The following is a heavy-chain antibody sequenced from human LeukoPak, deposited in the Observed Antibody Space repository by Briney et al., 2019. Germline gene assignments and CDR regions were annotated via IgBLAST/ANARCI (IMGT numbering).Heavy chain of an antibody. V-gene: IGHV3-72*01. CDR3: TKLARAPRDFDY. CDR2: SREKGNSYTT. D-gene: IGHD3-10*01. Sequence: GGSLRLSCAASGFTFSDHYIDWVRQAPGKGLERVCRSREKGNSYTTAYAASVRGRFTISRDDSKNSLYLQMNSLKIEDTAVYYCTKLARAPRDFDYWGQGTLVTVSS. CDR1: GFTFSDHY. J-gene: IGHJ4*01.